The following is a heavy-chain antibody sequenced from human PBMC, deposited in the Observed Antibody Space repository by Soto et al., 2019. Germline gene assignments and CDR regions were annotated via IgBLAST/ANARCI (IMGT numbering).Heavy chain of an antibody. Sequence: SETLSLTCTVSGGSISSYYWSWIRQPPGKGLEWIGYIYYSGSTNYNPSLKSRVTISVDTSKNQFSLKLSSVTAADTAVYYCARGLLWVGERDYYYYMDVWGKGTTVPVSS. CDR2: IYYSGST. CDR1: GGSISSYY. CDR3: ARGLLWVGERDYYYYMDV. V-gene: IGHV4-59*01. D-gene: IGHD3-10*01. J-gene: IGHJ6*03.